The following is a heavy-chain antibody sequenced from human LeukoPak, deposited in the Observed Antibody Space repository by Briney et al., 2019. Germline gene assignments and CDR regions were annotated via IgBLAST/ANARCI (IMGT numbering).Heavy chain of an antibody. V-gene: IGHV3-11*01. CDR2: ISSSGSTI. D-gene: IGHD6-13*01. Sequence: GGSLRLSCAASGFTFSDYYMSWIRQAPGKGLEWVSYISSSGSTIYYADSVKGRFTISRDNAKNSLYLQMNSLRAEDTAVYYSARAAPPGYSSSWSKDYWGQGTLVTVSS. CDR1: GFTFSDYY. CDR3: ARAAPPGYSSSWSKDY. J-gene: IGHJ4*02.